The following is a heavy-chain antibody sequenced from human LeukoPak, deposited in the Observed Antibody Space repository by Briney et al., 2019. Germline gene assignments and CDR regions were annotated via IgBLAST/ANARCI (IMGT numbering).Heavy chain of an antibody. V-gene: IGHV3-7*01. J-gene: IGHJ5*02. CDR3: ARLNWDDGEVSGFDQ. CDR2: IKQDATEI. Sequence: GGSLRLSCAASGFTFSSYWMSWVRQAPGKGLEWVANIKQDATEIYYADSVKGRLTISRDNARKSLFLQMNILRVEDTALYYCARLNWDDGEVSGFDQWGQGILVTVSS. CDR1: GFTFSSYW. D-gene: IGHD1-26*01.